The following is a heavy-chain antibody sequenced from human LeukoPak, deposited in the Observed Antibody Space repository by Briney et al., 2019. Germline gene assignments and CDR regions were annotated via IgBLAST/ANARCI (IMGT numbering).Heavy chain of an antibody. D-gene: IGHD6-25*01. J-gene: IGHJ4*02. CDR2: INQDGSEK. CDR3: VRSSGDY. CDR1: GFTFSDYY. Sequence: GGSLRLSCAASGFTFSDYYMSWIRQAPGKGLEWVANINQDGSEKYFVDSVKGRFTISRDHAKNSLYLQMNSLRAEDTAVYYCVRSSGDYWGQGTLVTVSS. V-gene: IGHV3-7*01.